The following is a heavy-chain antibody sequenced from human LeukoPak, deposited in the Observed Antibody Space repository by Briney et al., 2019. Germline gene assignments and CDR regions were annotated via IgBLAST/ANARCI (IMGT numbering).Heavy chain of an antibody. D-gene: IGHD4-17*01. V-gene: IGHV3-30*04. CDR3: ARDRDGDYSFDY. J-gene: IGHJ4*02. CDR2: ISYDGSNK. CDR1: GFTFSSYA. Sequence: GRSLRLSCAASGFTFSSYAMHWVRQAPGKGLEWVAVISYDGSNKYYADSVKGRFTIPSDNSKNTLYLQMNSLRAEDTAVYYCARDRDGDYSFDYWGQGTLVTVSS.